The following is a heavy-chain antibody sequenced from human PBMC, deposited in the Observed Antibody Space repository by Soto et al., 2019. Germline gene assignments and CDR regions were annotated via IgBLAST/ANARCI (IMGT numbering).Heavy chain of an antibody. CDR1: GYTFTGYY. J-gene: IGHJ6*02. V-gene: IGHV1-2*04. CDR3: ARGVGGYDFFYYYGMDV. Sequence: APVKVSCKASGYTFTGYYMHWVRQAPGQGLEWMGSINPNSGGTNYAQKFQGWVTMTRDTSISTAYMELSRLRSDDTDVYYCARGVGGYDFFYYYGMDVWGQGTTVTFSS. D-gene: IGHD5-12*01. CDR2: INPNSGGT.